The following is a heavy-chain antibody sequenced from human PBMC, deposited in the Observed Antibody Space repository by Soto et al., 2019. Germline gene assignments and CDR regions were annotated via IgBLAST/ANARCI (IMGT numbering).Heavy chain of an antibody. V-gene: IGHV1-18*04. J-gene: IGHJ4*02. CDR2: INGHNGNT. D-gene: IGHD2-2*01. CDR3: ARDTYVVVGATFTDYSHIGLDS. Sequence: ASVKVSCKASGYTFSNYGISWVRQAPGEGLEWVAWINGHNGNTHYAQKVQGRVILTTVTSTSTAYMELRNLRSDDTAVYYCARDTYVVVGATFTDYSHIGLDSWGQGTPVTVSS. CDR1: GYTFSNYG.